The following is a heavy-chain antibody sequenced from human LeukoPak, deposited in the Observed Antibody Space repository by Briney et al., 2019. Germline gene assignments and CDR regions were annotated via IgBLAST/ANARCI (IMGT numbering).Heavy chain of an antibody. V-gene: IGHV4-39*01. CDR3: ARHRSFDYLFPYDY. J-gene: IGHJ4*02. CDR1: GASISSYSHY. Sequence: PSETLSLTCGVSGASISSYSHYWGWIRQPPGKGLEWIGSVYYSGSTYYNPSLKNRVTISIDTSKNQFSRNLRSVTAAGTAVYYCARHRSFDYLFPYDYWGQGTLVTVSS. CDR2: VYYSGST. D-gene: IGHD3-9*01.